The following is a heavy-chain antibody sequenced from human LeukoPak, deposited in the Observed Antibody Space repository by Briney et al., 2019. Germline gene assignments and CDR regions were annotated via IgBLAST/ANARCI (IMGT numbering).Heavy chain of an antibody. J-gene: IGHJ4*02. CDR2: ISGSGGST. D-gene: IGHD6-19*01. V-gene: IGHV3-23*01. CDR1: GFTFSNFA. CDR3: AKMVHTEQWLVPFDY. Sequence: GGSLRLSCAASGFTFSNFAMNRVRQAPGKGLEWVSTISGSGGSTYYADSVKGRFTISRDNSKNTLYLQMNSLRAEDTAVYYCAKMVHTEQWLVPFDYWGQGTLVTVSS.